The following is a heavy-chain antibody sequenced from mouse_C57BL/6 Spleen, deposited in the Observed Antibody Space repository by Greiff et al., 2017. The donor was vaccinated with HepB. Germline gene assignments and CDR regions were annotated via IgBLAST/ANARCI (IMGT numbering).Heavy chain of an antibody. J-gene: IGHJ2*01. CDR1: GFTFTDYY. CDR3: ARYDDYDPYYFDY. V-gene: IGHV7-3*01. Sequence: EVKLMESGGGLVQPGGSLSLSCAASGFTFTDYYMSWVRQPPGKALEWLGFIRNKANGYTTEYSASVKGRFTISRDNSQSILYLQMNALRAEDSATYYCARYDDYDPYYFDYWGQGTTLTVSS. D-gene: IGHD2-4*01. CDR2: IRNKANGYTT.